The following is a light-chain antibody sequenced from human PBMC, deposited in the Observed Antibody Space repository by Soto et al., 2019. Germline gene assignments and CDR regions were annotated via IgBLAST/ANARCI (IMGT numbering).Light chain of an antibody. CDR3: QQYNSYSWT. V-gene: IGKV1-5*03. Sequence: DIQMTQSPSTLSASVGDRVTITCRASQSISSWLAWYQQKQGKAPKLLIYKASSLESGVPSRFSGSGSGTEFTLTISSLQPDDFATYYCQQYNSYSWTFGQGTKVEMK. CDR1: QSISSW. J-gene: IGKJ1*01. CDR2: KAS.